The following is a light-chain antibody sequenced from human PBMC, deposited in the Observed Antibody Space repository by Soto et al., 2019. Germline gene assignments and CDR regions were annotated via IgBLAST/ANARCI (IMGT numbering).Light chain of an antibody. J-gene: IGLJ2*01. CDR1: RMDVGGYDY. CDR3: FSYAGREKIVV. Sequence: QSALTQPRSVSASPGQTVTISCTGTRMDVGGYDYVSWYQQHPGKAPKIMIYDVTKRPSGVPDRFSGSKSGYTASLTISGLQADDEANYNCFSYAGREKIVVVGGGTQLTVL. V-gene: IGLV2-11*01. CDR2: DVT.